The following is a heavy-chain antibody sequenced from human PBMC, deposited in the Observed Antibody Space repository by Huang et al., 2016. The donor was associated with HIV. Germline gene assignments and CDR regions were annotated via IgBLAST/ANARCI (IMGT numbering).Heavy chain of an antibody. Sequence: VQPGGSRRLSCVATGFTFNTYSMVWVRQAPGKGLEWISYIRIDNGVTKYANSVKGLFTISRDTANNSLFLQMNSLRAEDTAVYYCARGKFDILTGWDDTYDFDHWGQGTLVTVSS. CDR3: ARGKFDILTGWDDTYDFDH. V-gene: IGHV3-48*01. CDR2: IRIDNGVT. J-gene: IGHJ4*02. CDR1: GFTFNTYS. D-gene: IGHD3-9*01.